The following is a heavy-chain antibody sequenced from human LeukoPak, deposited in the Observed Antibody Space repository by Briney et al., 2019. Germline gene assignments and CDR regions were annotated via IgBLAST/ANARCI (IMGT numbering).Heavy chain of an antibody. J-gene: IGHJ5*02. CDR2: IKGDGSVT. V-gene: IGHV3-74*01. Sequence: GRSLRLSCAASGFSFRNAWMHWVRQAPGKGLVWVSRIKGDGSVTVYADSVKGRFTISRDNAKNTLYLQMNSLRVEDTAVYYCARSDWFDPWGQGTLVTVSS. CDR1: GFSFRNAW. D-gene: IGHD3-3*01. CDR3: ARSDWFDP.